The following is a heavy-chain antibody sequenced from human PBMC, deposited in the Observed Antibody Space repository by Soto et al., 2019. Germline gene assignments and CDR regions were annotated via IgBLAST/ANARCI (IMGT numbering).Heavy chain of an antibody. Sequence: QVPLVQSGAEVKKPGASVKVSCKASGYTFTSYGISWVRQAPGQGLEWMGRISDYNGNSNYAQNLQGRVTMTTDTSTSTAYMELRSLRSDDTAVYYCAREDIQDIVVVVVAPEGLGYWGQGTLVTVSS. CDR1: GYTFTSYG. CDR2: ISDYNGNS. CDR3: AREDIQDIVVVVVAPEGLGY. D-gene: IGHD2-15*01. V-gene: IGHV1-18*01. J-gene: IGHJ4*02.